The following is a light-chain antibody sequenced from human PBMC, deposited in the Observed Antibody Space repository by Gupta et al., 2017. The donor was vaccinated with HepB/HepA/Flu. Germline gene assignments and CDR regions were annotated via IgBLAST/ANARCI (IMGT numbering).Light chain of an antibody. CDR3: AIYVAGGISV. CDR2: NKN. Sequence: QTVVTQEPSFSVSPGATVTLTCGLSSGSVTSSYYPSWYQQTPGQAPRTLIYNKNTRSSGVPDRFSGSILGNKAALTITGAQADDESDYYCAIYVAGGISVFGGGTKLTVL. V-gene: IGLV8-61*01. CDR1: SGSVTSSYY. J-gene: IGLJ3*02.